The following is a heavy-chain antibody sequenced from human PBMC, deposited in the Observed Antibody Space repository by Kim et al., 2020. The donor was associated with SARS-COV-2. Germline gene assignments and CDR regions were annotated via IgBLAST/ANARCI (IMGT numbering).Heavy chain of an antibody. J-gene: IGHJ4*02. V-gene: IGHV1-2*02. CDR3: ARDPSGSYYYQHHIFAY. D-gene: IGHD3-10*01. CDR1: GYTFTGYY. Sequence: ASVKVSCKASGYTFTGYYMHWVRQAPGQGLEWMGWINPNSGGTNYAQKFQGRVTMTRDTSISTAYMELSRLRSDDTAVYYCARDPSGSYYYQHHIFAYWGQGTLVTVSS. CDR2: INPNSGGT.